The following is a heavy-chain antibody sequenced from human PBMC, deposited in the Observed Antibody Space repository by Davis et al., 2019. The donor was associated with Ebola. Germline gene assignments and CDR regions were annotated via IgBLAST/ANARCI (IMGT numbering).Heavy chain of an antibody. V-gene: IGHV3-74*01. Sequence: PGGSLRLSCVVSGVTFSSHAMSWVRQAPGKGLVWVARISHDGTITTYADSVKGRFTVSRDNAKNTLYLEMNSLTAEDTAVYYCSRDVNFEFYDYWGQGTLVTVSS. CDR3: SRDVNFEFYDY. CDR2: ISHDGTIT. CDR1: GVTFSSHA. D-gene: IGHD1-20*01. J-gene: IGHJ4*02.